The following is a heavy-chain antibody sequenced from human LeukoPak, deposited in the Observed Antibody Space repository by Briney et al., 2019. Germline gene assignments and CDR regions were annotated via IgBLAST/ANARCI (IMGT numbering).Heavy chain of an antibody. D-gene: IGHD4-17*01. Sequence: GGSLRLSCAASGFTFSSYAVSWVRQAPGKGLEWVSAISGSGGSTYYADSVKGRFTISRDNSKNTLYLQMNSLRAEDTAVYYCATPWNGDYVGFDYWGQGTLVTVSS. J-gene: IGHJ4*02. CDR2: ISGSGGST. V-gene: IGHV3-23*01. CDR3: ATPWNGDYVGFDY. CDR1: GFTFSSYA.